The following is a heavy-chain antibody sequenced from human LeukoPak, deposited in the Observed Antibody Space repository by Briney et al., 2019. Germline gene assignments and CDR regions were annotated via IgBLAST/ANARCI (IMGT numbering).Heavy chain of an antibody. V-gene: IGHV4-39*01. CDR2: IYYSGST. J-gene: IGHJ3*02. D-gene: IGHD3-9*01. CDR1: GGSISSSSYY. CDR3: ARYILRYFNWLFLDAFDI. Sequence: SETLSLTCTVSGGSISSSSYYWGWIRQPPGKGLEWIGSIYYSGSTYYNPSLKSRVTISVDTSKNQFSLKLSSVTAADTAVYYCARYILRYFNWLFLDAFDIWGQGTMVTVSS.